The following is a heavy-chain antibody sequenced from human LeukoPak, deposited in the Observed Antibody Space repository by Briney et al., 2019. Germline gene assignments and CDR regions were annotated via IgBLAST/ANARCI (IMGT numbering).Heavy chain of an antibody. CDR2: ISAYNGDT. Sequence: ASVKVSCKASGYTFASYGISWVRQAPGQGLEWMGWISAYNGDTNYAQKLHGRVTMTTDTSTSTVYMELSSLRSEDTAVYYCALLWLGELLPETDYFDYWGQGTLVTVSS. V-gene: IGHV1-18*01. CDR3: ALLWLGELLPETDYFDY. J-gene: IGHJ4*02. D-gene: IGHD3-10*01. CDR1: GYTFASYG.